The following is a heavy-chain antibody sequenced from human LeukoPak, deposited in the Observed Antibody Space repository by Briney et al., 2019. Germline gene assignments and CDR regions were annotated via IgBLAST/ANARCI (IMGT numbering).Heavy chain of an antibody. Sequence: SETLSLTCTVSGGSIYNNYWTWIRQPPGKGLEWIGYIYSNGNTNYTPSLKSRVTMSIETSRSQFSLTVTSVTAADTAVYYCASGTFDGPLYGTYWYFHFWGRGTLVTVSS. V-gene: IGHV4-59*01. CDR2: IYSNGNT. CDR1: GGSIYNNY. D-gene: IGHD1-14*01. CDR3: ASGTFDGPLYGTYWYFHF. J-gene: IGHJ2*01.